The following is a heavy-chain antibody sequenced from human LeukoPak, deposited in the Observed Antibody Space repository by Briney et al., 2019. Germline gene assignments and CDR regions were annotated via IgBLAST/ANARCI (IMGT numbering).Heavy chain of an antibody. V-gene: IGHV1-2*02. CDR2: INPKNAAT. D-gene: IGHD3-22*01. Sequence: ASVMVSCKASGYTFTGHYIHWVRQAPGQGLEWMGWINPKNAATNYGQRFQGRVTMTRDTSTGTVYMELNTLRSDDTAVYYCAREGGIVVVRHQVDYWGQGTLVTVSS. CDR3: AREGGIVVVRHQVDY. CDR1: GYTFTGHY. J-gene: IGHJ4*02.